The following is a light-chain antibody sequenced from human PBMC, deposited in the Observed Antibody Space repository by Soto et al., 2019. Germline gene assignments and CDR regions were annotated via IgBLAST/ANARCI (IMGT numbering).Light chain of an antibody. CDR2: WAS. CDR1: QSVLYSSNNKNY. J-gene: IGKJ4*01. V-gene: IGKV4-1*01. Sequence: DIVMTQSPDSLAVSLGERATINYRSSQSVLYSSNNKNYLAWYQQKPGQPPKLLIYWASIRESGVPDRFIGSGSGTDFTLTISSLQAEDVAVYYCQQYYDTPLTFGGGTKVDNK. CDR3: QQYYDTPLT.